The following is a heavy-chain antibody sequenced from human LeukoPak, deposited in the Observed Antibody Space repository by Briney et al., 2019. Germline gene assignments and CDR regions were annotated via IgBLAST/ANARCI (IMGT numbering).Heavy chain of an antibody. V-gene: IGHV3-74*01. Sequence: GGSLRLSCAASGFTFRSYWMHWVRQAPGQGLVWVSGINSDGSSTSYADAVKGRFTISRDNAENTLYLQMNSLRAEDTAVYYCARVGIQRYFDYWGQGTMVTVSS. D-gene: IGHD5-18*01. CDR3: ARVGIQRYFDY. CDR2: INSDGSST. J-gene: IGHJ4*02. CDR1: GFTFRSYW.